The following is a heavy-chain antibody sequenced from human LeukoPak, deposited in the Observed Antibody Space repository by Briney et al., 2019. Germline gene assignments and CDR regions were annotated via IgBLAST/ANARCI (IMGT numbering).Heavy chain of an antibody. Sequence: AGGSLRLSFAASGFTFSSYSRNWVRQAPGKGLEWVSSISSSSSYIYYADSVKGRFTISRDNAKNSLYLQMNSLRAEDTAVYYCARGIAARNYFDYWGQGTLVTVSS. CDR1: GFTFSSYS. D-gene: IGHD6-6*01. J-gene: IGHJ4*02. CDR3: ARGIAARNYFDY. V-gene: IGHV3-21*01. CDR2: ISSSSSYI.